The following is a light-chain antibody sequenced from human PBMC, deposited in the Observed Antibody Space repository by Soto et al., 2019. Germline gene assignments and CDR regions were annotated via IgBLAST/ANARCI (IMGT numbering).Light chain of an antibody. V-gene: IGLV2-14*01. CDR3: SSFTSTNTVL. J-gene: IGLJ2*01. CDR2: NVS. Sequence: QSVLTQPASVSGSPGQSITISCTGTSSDVGGYNYVSWYQQHPGKAPKLMIYNVSNRASGVSNRFSGSKSGNTASLTISGLQAEDEGHYYCSSFTSTNTVLFGGGTKVTVL. CDR1: SSDVGGYNY.